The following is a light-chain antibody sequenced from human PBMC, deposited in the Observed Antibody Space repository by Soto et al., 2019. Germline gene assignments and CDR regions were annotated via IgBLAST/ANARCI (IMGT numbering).Light chain of an antibody. CDR2: GAY. Sequence: VLTQSPGTLSLSPGERATLSCRASQSVAANYLAWYPPKRGQAPRLLIYGAYSRATGIPDRFSGGGSGNDGTLAIRRLEPEEAAVDYGQQLSSYLLPVGG. V-gene: IGKV3-20*01. J-gene: IGKJ4*01. CDR1: QSVAANY. CDR3: QQLSSYLLP.